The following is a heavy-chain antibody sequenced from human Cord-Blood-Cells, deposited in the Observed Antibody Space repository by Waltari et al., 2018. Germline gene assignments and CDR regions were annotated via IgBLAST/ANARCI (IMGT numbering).Heavy chain of an antibody. J-gene: IGHJ2*01. CDR1: GGTFSSYA. Sequence: QVQLVQSGAEVKKPGSSVKVSCKASGGTFSSYAISWVRQAPGQGLEWMGRIIPILGIANYAQKYQGRVTITADKSTSTAYMELSSLRSEDTAVYYCAREPWGTAGWYFDLWGRGTLVTVSS. V-gene: IGHV1-69*09. CDR2: IIPILGIA. CDR3: AREPWGTAGWYFDL. D-gene: IGHD1-1*01.